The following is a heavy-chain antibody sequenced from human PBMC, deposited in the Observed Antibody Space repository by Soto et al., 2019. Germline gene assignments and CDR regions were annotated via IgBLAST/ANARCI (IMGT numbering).Heavy chain of an antibody. J-gene: IGHJ4*02. Sequence: SETLSLTCAVYGGSFSGYYWSWIRQPPGKGLEWIGEINHSGSTNYNPSLKSRVTISVDTSKNQFSLKLSSVTAADTAVYYCARPDVDIVATGLDYWGQGTLVTVSS. CDR2: INHSGST. D-gene: IGHD5-12*01. CDR1: GGSFSGYY. V-gene: IGHV4-34*01. CDR3: ARPDVDIVATGLDY.